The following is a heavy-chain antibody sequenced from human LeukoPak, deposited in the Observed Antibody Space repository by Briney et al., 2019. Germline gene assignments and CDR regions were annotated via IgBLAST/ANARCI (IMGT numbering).Heavy chain of an antibody. CDR1: GFTFSSYA. CDR3: AKDEEYYDYVWGSYRHNYFDY. V-gene: IGHV3-23*01. Sequence: QTGGSLRLSCAAPGFTFSSYAMSWVRQAPGKGLEWVSAISGSGGSTYYADSVKGRFTISRDNSKNTLYLQINSLRAEDTAVYYCAKDEEYYDYVWGSYRHNYFDYWGQGTLVTVSS. J-gene: IGHJ4*02. CDR2: ISGSGGST. D-gene: IGHD3-16*02.